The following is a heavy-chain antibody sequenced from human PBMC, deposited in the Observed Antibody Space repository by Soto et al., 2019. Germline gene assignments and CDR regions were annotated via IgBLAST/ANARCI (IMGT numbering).Heavy chain of an antibody. CDR2: IWYDGTQK. CDR1: GFAFNTYS. D-gene: IGHD4-17*01. CDR3: ARAGGTTVTGLWHFDS. J-gene: IGHJ4*02. Sequence: GGSLRLSCEASGFAFNTYSMHWVRQPPGKGLEWLAAIWYDGTQKYYADSVKGRFIISRDNSKKTLYLEMNSLRAEDTAVYYCARAGGTTVTGLWHFDSWGQGTLVTVSS. V-gene: IGHV3-33*01.